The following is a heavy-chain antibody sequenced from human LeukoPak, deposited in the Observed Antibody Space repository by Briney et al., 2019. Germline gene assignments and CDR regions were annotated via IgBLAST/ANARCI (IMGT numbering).Heavy chain of an antibody. V-gene: IGHV3-11*04. Sequence: SGGSLRLSCAASGFTFSDYYMSWIRQAPGKGLEWVSYISSSGTTTYYADSVKGRFTISRDNTKNSLYLQMNSLRAEDTAVYYCARGRFNYDSSGYSSFYHWGQGTLVTVSS. CDR2: ISSSGTTT. J-gene: IGHJ4*02. CDR1: GFTFSDYY. D-gene: IGHD3-22*01. CDR3: ARGRFNYDSSGYSSFYH.